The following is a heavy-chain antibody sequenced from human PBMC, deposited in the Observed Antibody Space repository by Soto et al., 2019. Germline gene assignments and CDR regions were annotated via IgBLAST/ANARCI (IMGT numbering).Heavy chain of an antibody. CDR3: ARGVAAEGGYYGMDV. CDR2: ISYDGSNK. J-gene: IGHJ6*02. CDR1: GFTFSSYA. D-gene: IGHD6-13*01. Sequence: VGSLRLSCAASGFTFSSYAMHWVRQAPVKGLEWVAVISYDGSNKYYADSVKGRFTISRDNSKNTLYLQMNSLRAEDTAVYYCARGVAAEGGYYGMDVWGQGTTVTVSS. V-gene: IGHV3-30-3*01.